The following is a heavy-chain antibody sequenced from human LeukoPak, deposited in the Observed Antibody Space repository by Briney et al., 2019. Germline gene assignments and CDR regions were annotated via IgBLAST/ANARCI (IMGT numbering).Heavy chain of an antibody. D-gene: IGHD6-13*01. Sequence: GGSLRLSCAASGFTFSSYDMNWVRQVPGKGLEWVSSISYHGHRTYYTDSVKGRFTISRDNSKNTLYLQLNSLRAEDTAIYYCARIPGMAAGSDFYFDYWGQGTLVTVFS. J-gene: IGHJ4*02. CDR2: ISYHGHRT. CDR1: GFTFSSYD. V-gene: IGHV3-23*01. CDR3: ARIPGMAAGSDFYFDY.